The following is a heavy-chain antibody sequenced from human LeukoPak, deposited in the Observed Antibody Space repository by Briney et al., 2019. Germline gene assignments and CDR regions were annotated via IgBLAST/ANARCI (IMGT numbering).Heavy chain of an antibody. CDR3: ARSLAAAGIN. Sequence: SETLSLTCTVSGGSISSSNYYWGWIRQSPGKGLEWIGTSHHSAGTSYNPSLKSRVTISLDTSKNQFSLKLGSVTASDTAVYFCARSLAAAGINWGQGTLATVSS. CDR2: SHHSAGT. V-gene: IGHV4-39*01. J-gene: IGHJ4*02. CDR1: GGSISSSNYY. D-gene: IGHD6-13*01.